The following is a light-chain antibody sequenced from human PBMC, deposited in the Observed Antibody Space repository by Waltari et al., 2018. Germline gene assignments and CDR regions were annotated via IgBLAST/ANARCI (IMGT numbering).Light chain of an antibody. CDR1: QSVLYSSDNKNY. V-gene: IGKV4-1*01. Sequence: DIVMTQSPDSLAVSLGERATINCRSRQSVLYSSDNKNYLAWYQQKAGQPPKLLIYWASTRESGVPDRFSGSGSGTDFTLTISSLQAGDVAVYYCQQYYSSPQTFGHGTKVEIK. J-gene: IGKJ1*01. CDR2: WAS. CDR3: QQYYSSPQT.